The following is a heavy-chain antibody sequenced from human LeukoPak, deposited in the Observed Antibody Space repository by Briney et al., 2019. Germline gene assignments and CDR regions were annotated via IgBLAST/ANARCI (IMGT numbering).Heavy chain of an antibody. CDR2: IIPIFGRA. CDR3: AKGRGRLHVNRGVYNYHYYMEV. J-gene: IGHJ6*03. V-gene: IGHV1-69*06. Sequence: ASVKVSCKASGYTFTSHGINWVRQAPGQGLEWMGGIIPIFGRAYYAQNLQGRVTITADKSTSTAYMELSSLGSEDTAIYYCAKGRGRLHVNRGVYNYHYYMEVWGTGTTVIVSS. D-gene: IGHD3-10*01. CDR1: GYTFTSHG.